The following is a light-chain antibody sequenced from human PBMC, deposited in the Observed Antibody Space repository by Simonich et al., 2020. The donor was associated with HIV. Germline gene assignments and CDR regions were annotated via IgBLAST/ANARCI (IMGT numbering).Light chain of an antibody. CDR1: QSVSSW. CDR2: KAS. CDR3: QQYNSYSPIA. J-gene: IGKJ3*01. Sequence: DIQMTQSPSTLSASVGDRVTITCRASQSVSSWVAWYQQKPGKAPKLLIYKASTLESGVPLRFSGSGSGTEFTLTISSLQPDDFATYYCQQYNSYSPIAFGPGTKVDIK. V-gene: IGKV1-5*03.